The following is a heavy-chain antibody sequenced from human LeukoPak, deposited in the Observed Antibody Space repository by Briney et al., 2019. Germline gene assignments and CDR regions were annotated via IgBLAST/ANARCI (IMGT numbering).Heavy chain of an antibody. D-gene: IGHD4-11*01. CDR3: ARDEMTTVYYYYGMDV. J-gene: IGHJ6*02. Sequence: QPGGSLRLSCAASGFTLSSYEMNWVRQAPGKGLEWVSYISSSGSIIYYADSVKGRFTISRDNAKNSLYLQMNSLRAEDTAVYYCARDEMTTVYYYYGMDVWGQGTTVTVSS. CDR1: GFTLSSYE. V-gene: IGHV3-48*03. CDR2: ISSSGSII.